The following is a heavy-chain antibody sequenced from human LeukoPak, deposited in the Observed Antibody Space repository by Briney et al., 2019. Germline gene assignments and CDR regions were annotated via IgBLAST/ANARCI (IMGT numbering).Heavy chain of an antibody. CDR2: ISSRGGTR. D-gene: IGHD3-22*01. J-gene: IGHJ4*02. Sequence: GGSLRLSCAASGFTFSDYYMSWIRQAPGKGLEWIAYISSRGGTRDCADSVKGRFTISRDNAKNSLYLQMNSLRAEDTAVYYCARGSSDYQYWGQGTLVTVSS. CDR1: GFTFSDYY. CDR3: ARGSSDYQY. V-gene: IGHV3-11*01.